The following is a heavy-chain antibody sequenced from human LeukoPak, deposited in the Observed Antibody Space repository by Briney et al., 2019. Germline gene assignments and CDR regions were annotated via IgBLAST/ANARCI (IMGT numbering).Heavy chain of an antibody. D-gene: IGHD6-19*01. Sequence: GGSLRLSCAGSGFIFSNDWMSWVRQAPGKGPEWVANIAHDGSEKYYLDSVQGRFTISRDNAKNSLYLQMDSLRAEDAAVYHCGRGSGWFLHCGQGTLVTVSS. CDR1: GFIFSNDW. J-gene: IGHJ4*02. V-gene: IGHV3-7*04. CDR2: IAHDGSEK. CDR3: GRGSGWFLH.